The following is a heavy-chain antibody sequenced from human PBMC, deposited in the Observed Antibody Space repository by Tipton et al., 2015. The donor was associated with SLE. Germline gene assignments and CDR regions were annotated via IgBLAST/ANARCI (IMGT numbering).Heavy chain of an antibody. CDR2: IYTSGST. CDR3: ARIKTYYYDTSGYPGAFDI. J-gene: IGHJ3*02. D-gene: IGHD3-22*01. Sequence: TLSLTCTVSGASISSYYWSWIRQPPGNGLQWIEYIYTSGSTNYNPSLKSRVTISVDTSKNQFSLKLSSVTAADTAVYYCARIKTYYYDTSGYPGAFDIWGQGTMVTVSS. CDR1: GASISSYY. V-gene: IGHV4-4*09.